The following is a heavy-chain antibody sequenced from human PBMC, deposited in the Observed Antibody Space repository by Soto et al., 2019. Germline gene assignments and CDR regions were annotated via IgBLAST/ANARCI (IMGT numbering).Heavy chain of an antibody. CDR2: IYHSGST. D-gene: IGHD3-3*01. Sequence: PSETLSLTCAVSGGSISSSYWWNWVRQPPGKGLEWIGTIYHSGSTNYNPSLKNRVTISVDKSNNQFSLRLSSLTAADTAVYFCVSSLNYDFWRDGGRHYYFDYWGQGTLVTVSS. J-gene: IGHJ4*02. CDR3: VSSLNYDFWRDGGRHYYFDY. CDR1: GGSISSSYW. V-gene: IGHV4-4*02.